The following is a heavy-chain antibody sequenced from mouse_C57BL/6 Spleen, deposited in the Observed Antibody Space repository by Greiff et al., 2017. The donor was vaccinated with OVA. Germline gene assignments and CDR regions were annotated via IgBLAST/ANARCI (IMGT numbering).Heavy chain of an antibody. Sequence: QVQLQQPGTELVKPGASVKLSCKASGYTFPSYWMHWVKQRPGQGLEWIGNINPSNGGTNYNEKFKSKATLTVDTSSSTAYMQLSSLTSEDSAVYYCARRSSNYPYYFDYWGQGTTLTVSS. J-gene: IGHJ2*01. D-gene: IGHD2-5*01. CDR1: GYTFPSYW. V-gene: IGHV1-53*01. CDR2: INPSNGGT. CDR3: ARRSSNYPYYFDY.